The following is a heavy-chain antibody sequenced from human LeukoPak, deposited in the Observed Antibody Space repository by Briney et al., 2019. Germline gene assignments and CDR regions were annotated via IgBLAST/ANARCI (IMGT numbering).Heavy chain of an antibody. J-gene: IGHJ4*02. CDR2: ISGSGGST. CDR3: ARHSDYDILTGPNDY. CDR1: GFIFSSYA. V-gene: IGHV3-23*01. D-gene: IGHD3-9*01. Sequence: GGSLRLSCAASGFIFSSYAMSWVRQAPGKGLEWVSAISGSGGSTNYADSVKGRFTISRDNSKNSLYLQMNSLRAEDTAVYYCARHSDYDILTGPNDYWGQGTLVTVSS.